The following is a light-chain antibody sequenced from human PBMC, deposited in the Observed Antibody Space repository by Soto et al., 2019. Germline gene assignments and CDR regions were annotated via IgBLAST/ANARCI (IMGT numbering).Light chain of an antibody. J-gene: IGKJ4*01. Sequence: DIQLTQSPSFLSASVGDRVTITCRASQGIRSHLAWYQQKPGKVPKLLIYAASTLQSGVPSRFSGSGSGTDFTLTISSLQPEDVATYYCQKYNSAPPLTFGGGTKVEIK. V-gene: IGKV1-27*01. CDR3: QKYNSAPPLT. CDR2: AAS. CDR1: QGIRSH.